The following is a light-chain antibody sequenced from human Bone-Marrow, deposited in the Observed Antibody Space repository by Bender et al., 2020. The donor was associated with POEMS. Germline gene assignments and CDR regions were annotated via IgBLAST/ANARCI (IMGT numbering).Light chain of an antibody. Sequence: SYELTQPPSVSVSPGQTARITCSGDALPQQYSFWYQQKPGQAPVQVIYKDNQRPSGIPERFSASTSGTTVTLTISGVQAEDEAEYYCQSADSNDAAVFGGGTKLTVL. CDR3: QSADSNDAAV. V-gene: IGLV3-25*03. CDR2: KDN. J-gene: IGLJ2*01. CDR1: ALPQQY.